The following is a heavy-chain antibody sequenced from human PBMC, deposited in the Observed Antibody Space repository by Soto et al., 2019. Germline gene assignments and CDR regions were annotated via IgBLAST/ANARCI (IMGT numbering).Heavy chain of an antibody. J-gene: IGHJ4*02. Sequence: QVQLVQSGAEVKKPGSSVKVSCKASGGTFSSYAISWVRQAPGQGLEWMGGIIPIFGTANYAQKVQGRVTITADESTSTAYMELSSLRSEDTAVYYCATHVDTAMVHTQYYFDYWGQGTLVTVSS. CDR3: ATHVDTAMVHTQYYFDY. D-gene: IGHD5-18*01. CDR1: GGTFSSYA. CDR2: IIPIFGTA. V-gene: IGHV1-69*12.